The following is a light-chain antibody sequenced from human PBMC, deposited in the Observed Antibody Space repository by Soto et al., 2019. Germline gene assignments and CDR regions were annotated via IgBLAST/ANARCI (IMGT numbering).Light chain of an antibody. CDR1: QSVNRNY. CDR3: QQFGDSPPLT. CDR2: GAS. V-gene: IGKV3-20*01. J-gene: IGKJ4*01. Sequence: EIVLTQSPDTLSLSPGDRATLSCRASQSVNRNYLGWYQQKPGQPPRLLINGASNRATGIPDRFLASGSGTDFTLTISRLEPEDLAVYFCQQFGDSPPLTFGGGTKVEI.